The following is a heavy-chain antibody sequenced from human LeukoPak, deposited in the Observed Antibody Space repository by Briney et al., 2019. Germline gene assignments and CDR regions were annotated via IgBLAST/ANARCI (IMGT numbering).Heavy chain of an antibody. D-gene: IGHD1-26*01. CDR1: GYTFTGYY. Sequence: ASVKVSCKASGYTFTGYYMHWVRQAPGQGLEWMGWINPNSGGTNYAQKFQGRVTMTRDTSISTAYMELSRLRSDDTAVYYCARDLVGTSGSYPAGWFDPWGQGTLVTVSS. V-gene: IGHV1-2*02. CDR2: INPNSGGT. CDR3: ARDLVGTSGSYPAGWFDP. J-gene: IGHJ5*02.